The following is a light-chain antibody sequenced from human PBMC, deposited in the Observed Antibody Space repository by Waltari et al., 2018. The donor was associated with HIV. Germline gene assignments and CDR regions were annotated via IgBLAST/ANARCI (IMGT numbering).Light chain of an antibody. J-gene: IGLJ1*01. CDR3: CSRRNVGAYV. Sequence: SYELTQPPSLSVSPGQTASITCSGDKLGDTYASWYQQKPGQSPVLVIYQINKRPSGFSNRFSGSKSGNPASLTISGLRSVDEADYYCCSRRNVGAYVCGSGSTVIVL. CDR1: KLGDTY. CDR2: QIN. V-gene: IGLV3-1*01.